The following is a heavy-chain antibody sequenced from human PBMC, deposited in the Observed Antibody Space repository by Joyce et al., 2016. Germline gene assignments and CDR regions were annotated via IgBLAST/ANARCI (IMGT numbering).Heavy chain of an antibody. CDR2: ISSSSSTI. CDR3: ARRGAGDYFDY. J-gene: IGHJ4*02. Sequence: EVQLVESGGGLVQPGGSLRLSCAASGFTFSSYSMNWVRQAPGKGLEWVSYISSSSSTIYYADSVKGRFTISRDNAKNSLDLQMNSLRDEDTAVYYCARRGAGDYFDYWGQGTLVTVSS. V-gene: IGHV3-48*02. D-gene: IGHD3-10*01. CDR1: GFTFSSYS.